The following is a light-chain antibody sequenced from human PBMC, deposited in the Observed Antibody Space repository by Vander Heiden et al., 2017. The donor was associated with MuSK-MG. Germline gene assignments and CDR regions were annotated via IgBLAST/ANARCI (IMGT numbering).Light chain of an antibody. J-gene: IGLJ2*01. CDR1: SLRYYH. CDR3: NSRDSSGRHLV. Sequence: SSELSQDPDVSVALGQTVSITCQGDSLRYYHASWFQQKPGQAPVLVMFAKNSRPSEIPDRFSGSSSGNTASLTISGAQAEDEADYYCNSRDSSGRHLVFGGGTKLTVL. CDR2: AKN. V-gene: IGLV3-19*01.